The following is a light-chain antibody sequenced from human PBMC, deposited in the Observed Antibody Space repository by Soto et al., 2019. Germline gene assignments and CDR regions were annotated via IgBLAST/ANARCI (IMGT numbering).Light chain of an antibody. CDR1: NTDVGGYDR. V-gene: IGLV2-23*01. Sequence: QSALTQPASVSGSPGQSITISCIGTNTDVGGYDRVSWYQHHPGKAPKLVIYEGTKRPSGVSNRLSGSKSGNTASLTISGLQAEDEGDYYCCSYTSSTVIFGGGTKLTVL. CDR2: EGT. CDR3: CSYTSSTVI. J-gene: IGLJ2*01.